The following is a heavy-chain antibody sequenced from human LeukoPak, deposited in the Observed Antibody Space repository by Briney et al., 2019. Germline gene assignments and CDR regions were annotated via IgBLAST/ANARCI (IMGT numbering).Heavy chain of an antibody. Sequence: GGSLRLSCAASGFTIRSYGMHWVRQAPGKGLEWVAVISYDGSNKYYADSVKGRFTISRDNSKNTLYLQMNSLRAEDTAVYYCAKEAYDSSHMDVWGKGTTVTVSS. CDR3: AKEAYDSSHMDV. D-gene: IGHD3-22*01. V-gene: IGHV3-30*18. CDR2: ISYDGSNK. J-gene: IGHJ6*03. CDR1: GFTIRSYG.